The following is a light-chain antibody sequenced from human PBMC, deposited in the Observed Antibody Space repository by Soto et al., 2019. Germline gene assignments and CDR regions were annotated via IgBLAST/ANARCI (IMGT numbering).Light chain of an antibody. CDR3: TSYSGSNTPYV. V-gene: IGLV2-8*01. J-gene: IGLJ1*01. CDR2: EVT. Sequence: QSVLTQPPSASGSPGQSVTISYTRTSXDLGGYNYVSWYQHHPGKAPKLMITEVTNRPSGVPDRFSGSKSGNTASLTVSGLQAEDEADYYCTSYSGSNTPYVFGTGTKVTVL. CDR1: SXDLGGYNY.